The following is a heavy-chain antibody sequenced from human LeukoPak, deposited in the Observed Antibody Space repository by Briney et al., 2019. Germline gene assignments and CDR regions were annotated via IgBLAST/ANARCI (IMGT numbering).Heavy chain of an antibody. J-gene: IGHJ4*02. CDR2: IYYSGST. D-gene: IGHD5-18*01. V-gene: IGHV4-59*01. CDR3: ARDPHSGYSYGILGPSYFDY. Sequence: PSGTLSLTCTVSGGSISSYYWSWIRQPPGKGLEWLGYIYYSGSTNYNPSLKSRVTISVDTSKNQFSLKLSSVTAADTAVYYCARDPHSGYSYGILGPSYFDYWGQGTLVTVSS. CDR1: GGSISSYY.